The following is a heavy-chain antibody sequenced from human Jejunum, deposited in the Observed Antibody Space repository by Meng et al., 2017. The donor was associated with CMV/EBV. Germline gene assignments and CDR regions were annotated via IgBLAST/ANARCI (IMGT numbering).Heavy chain of an antibody. V-gene: IGHV3-53*01. D-gene: IGHD6-13*01. CDR1: GFTVSSTY. J-gene: IGHJ4*02. Sequence: SCVASGFTVSSTYMSWLRQAPGKGLEWVSIIYSDGTTYFADSVKGRFTISRDKSKNTLDLQMNSLRAEDMAVYYCAYSSSWAHFDYWGQGTLVTVSS. CDR3: AYSSSWAHFDY. CDR2: IYSDGTT.